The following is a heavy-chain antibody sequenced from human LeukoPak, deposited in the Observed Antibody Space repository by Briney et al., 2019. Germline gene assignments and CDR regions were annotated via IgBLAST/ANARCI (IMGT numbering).Heavy chain of an antibody. CDR1: GFTFSNAW. CDR3: TTVGYGYYDSSGYYHPGGYFDY. V-gene: IGHV3-15*01. Sequence: GGSLRLSCAASGFTFSNAWMSWVRQAPGKGLEWVGRIKSKTDGGTTDYAAPVKGRFTISRDDSKNTLYLQMNSLKTEDTAVYYCTTVGYGYYDSSGYYHPGGYFDYWGQGTLVTVSS. J-gene: IGHJ4*02. D-gene: IGHD3-22*01. CDR2: IKSKTDGGTT.